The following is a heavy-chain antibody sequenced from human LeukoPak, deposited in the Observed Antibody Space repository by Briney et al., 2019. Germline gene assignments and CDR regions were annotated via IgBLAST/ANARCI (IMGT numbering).Heavy chain of an antibody. D-gene: IGHD3-10*01. Sequence: PGRSLRLSCTASGFTFGDYVMSWFRQAPGKGLEWVGFIRSKAYGGTTEYAASVKGRFTISRDDSKSIAYVQMNSLKTEDTAVYYCTSQKDYYGSGSYWTLDPWGQETLVTVSS. CDR1: GFTFGDYV. CDR3: TSQKDYYGSGSYWTLDP. CDR2: IRSKAYGGTT. V-gene: IGHV3-49*03. J-gene: IGHJ5*02.